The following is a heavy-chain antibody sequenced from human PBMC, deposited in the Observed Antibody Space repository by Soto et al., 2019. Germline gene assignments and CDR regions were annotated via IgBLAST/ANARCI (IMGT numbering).Heavy chain of an antibody. D-gene: IGHD5-18*01. CDR3: ARDPVYTAMVGATYFDY. J-gene: IGHJ4*02. V-gene: IGHV4-59*01. CDR2: IYYSGST. CDR1: GGSISSYY. Sequence: SETLSLTCTVSGGSISSYYWGWIRQPPGKGLEWIGYIYYSGSTNYNPSLKHRVTISVDTSKHQFSLKLSSVTAADTAVYYCARDPVYTAMVGATYFDYWGQGTLVTVSS.